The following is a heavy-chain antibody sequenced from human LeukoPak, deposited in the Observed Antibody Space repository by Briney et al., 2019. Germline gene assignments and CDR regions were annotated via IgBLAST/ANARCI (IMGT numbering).Heavy chain of an antibody. D-gene: IGHD6-13*01. CDR2: IYGDGAT. V-gene: IGHV3-66*01. CDR3: AKGGAPSSRYAPWWFDP. CDR1: GFTVSNKY. Sequence: GGSLTLSCAASGFTVSNKYMTWVRQAAGKGLEWVSIIYGDGATHYADSVKGRFIISRDNSKNTLDLQMHSLRVEDTAVYYCAKGGAPSSRYAPWWFDPWGQGTLVTVSS. J-gene: IGHJ5*02.